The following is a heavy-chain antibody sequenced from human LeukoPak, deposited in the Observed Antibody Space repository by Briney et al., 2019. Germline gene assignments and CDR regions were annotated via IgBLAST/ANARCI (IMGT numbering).Heavy chain of an antibody. CDR1: GGSISSGGYY. D-gene: IGHD6-6*01. J-gene: IGHJ6*02. V-gene: IGHV4-31*03. CDR3: ARETSALYHGMDV. Sequence: SQTLSLTCTVSGGSISSGGYYWSWIRQHPGKGLEWIGYIYYSGSTYYNPSLKSRVTISVDTSKNQFSLKLSSVTAADTAVYYCARETSALYHGMDVWGQGTTVTVSS. CDR2: IYYSGST.